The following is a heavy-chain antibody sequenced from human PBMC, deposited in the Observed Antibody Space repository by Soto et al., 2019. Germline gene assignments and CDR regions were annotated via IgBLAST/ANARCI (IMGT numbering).Heavy chain of an antibody. D-gene: IGHD4-4*01. CDR2: ISYSGST. V-gene: IGHV4-61*01. J-gene: IGHJ6*02. Sequence: SEILSLTCTVSGGSISSTSYYWGWIRQPPGKGLEWIGYISYSGSTNYNPSLKSRVTISVDTSTNQFSLKLSSVTASDTAVYYCAREAGSNYYYFYALDVWGQGTTVTVSS. CDR3: AREAGSNYYYFYALDV. CDR1: GGSISSTSYY.